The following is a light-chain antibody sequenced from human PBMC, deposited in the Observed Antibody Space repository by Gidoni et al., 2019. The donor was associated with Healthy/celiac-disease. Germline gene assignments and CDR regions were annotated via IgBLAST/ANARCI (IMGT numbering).Light chain of an antibody. CDR2: GAS. V-gene: IGKV3-15*01. J-gene: IGKJ1*01. CDR1: QSVSSN. Sequence: EIVMTQSPATLSVSPGERATLSCRASQSVSSNLAWYQQKPGQAPRLLIYGASTRATGIPARCSGSGSGTKFTITISSLQSEDFAVYYCQQYNNWTGTFGQGTKVEIK. CDR3: QQYNNWTGT.